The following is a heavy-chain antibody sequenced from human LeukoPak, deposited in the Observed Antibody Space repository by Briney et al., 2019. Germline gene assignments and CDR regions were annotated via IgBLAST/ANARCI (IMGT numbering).Heavy chain of an antibody. CDR3: ARGGMRDIVVVPAATLDY. Sequence: SQTLPLTCAVSGGSISSGGYSWSWIRQPPGKGLEWIGYIYHSGSTYYNPSLKSRVTISVDRSKNQFSLKLSSVTAADTAVYYCARGGMRDIVVVPAATLDYWGQGTLVTVSS. J-gene: IGHJ4*02. D-gene: IGHD2-2*01. CDR2: IYHSGST. V-gene: IGHV4-30-2*01. CDR1: GGSISSGGYS.